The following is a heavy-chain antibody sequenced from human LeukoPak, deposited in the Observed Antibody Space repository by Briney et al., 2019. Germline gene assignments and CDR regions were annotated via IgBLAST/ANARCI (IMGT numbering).Heavy chain of an antibody. J-gene: IGHJ4*02. Sequence: ASVKVSCKASGYTFSNHGISWVRQAPGQGFEWMGWISTYNGNTYYAQRLQGRVTMTTDTSTSTAYMELRSLRSDDTAVYYCARATYYYDSSGYYYFPYWGQGTLVTVSS. D-gene: IGHD3-22*01. CDR3: ARATYYYDSSGYYYFPY. V-gene: IGHV1-18*01. CDR2: ISTYNGNT. CDR1: GYTFSNHG.